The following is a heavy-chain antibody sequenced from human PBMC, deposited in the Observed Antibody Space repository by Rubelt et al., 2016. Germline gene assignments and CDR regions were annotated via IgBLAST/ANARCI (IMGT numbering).Heavy chain of an antibody. CDR3: AMTTIIPGMDV. CDR2: IYHSGST. V-gene: IGHV4-38-2*02. CDR1: GYSISSGYY. D-gene: IGHD2-21*02. J-gene: IGHJ6*02. Sequence: QVQLQESGPGLVKPSETLSLTCTVSGYSISSGYYWGWIRQPPGKGLEWIGSIYHSGSTYYNPSLKSRVTISVEPSKNQFSLKRSSVTAADTAVYYCAMTTIIPGMDVWGQGTTVTVSS.